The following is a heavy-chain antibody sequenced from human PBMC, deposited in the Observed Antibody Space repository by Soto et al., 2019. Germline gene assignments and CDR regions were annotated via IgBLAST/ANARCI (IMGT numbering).Heavy chain of an antibody. CDR1: GFPFSSYS. Sequence: GGSLRLSCAASGFPFSSYSMSRVRQTPEKGLEWVAGISGGGNDRYYADFVQGRFTFSRDNSRNILYLQMNSLRADDTAMYFCARSLFMVAPDNEPFDYWGQGTLVSFSS. CDR3: ARSLFMVAPDNEPFDY. CDR2: ISGGGNDR. J-gene: IGHJ4*02. V-gene: IGHV3-23*01. D-gene: IGHD5-12*01.